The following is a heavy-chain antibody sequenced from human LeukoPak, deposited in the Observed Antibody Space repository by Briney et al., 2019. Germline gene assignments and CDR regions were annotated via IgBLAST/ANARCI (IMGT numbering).Heavy chain of an antibody. J-gene: IGHJ6*02. CDR2: INPNSGGT. CDR1: GYTFTGYY. V-gene: IGHV1-2*04. Sequence: GASVKVSCKASGYTFTGYYMHWVRQAPGQGLEWMGWINPNSGGTNYAQKFQGWVTMTRDTPISTAYMELSRLRSDDTAVYYCARAYSSGWYYYGMDVWGQGTTVTVSS. CDR3: ARAYSSGWYYYGMDV. D-gene: IGHD6-19*01.